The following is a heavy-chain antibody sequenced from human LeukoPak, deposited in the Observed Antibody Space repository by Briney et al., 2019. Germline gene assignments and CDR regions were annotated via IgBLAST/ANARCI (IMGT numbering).Heavy chain of an antibody. V-gene: IGHV4-59*01. CDR3: ARWRYCGGDCYPSAFDI. D-gene: IGHD2-21*02. CDR1: GGSISSYY. J-gene: IGHJ3*02. CDR2: IYYTGST. Sequence: ASETLSLTRTVSGGSISSYYWSWIRQPPGKGLEWIGYIYYTGSTNYNPSLKSRVTISVDTSKNQFSLKLNSVTAADTAVYYCARWRYCGGDCYPSAFDIWGQGTMVTVAS.